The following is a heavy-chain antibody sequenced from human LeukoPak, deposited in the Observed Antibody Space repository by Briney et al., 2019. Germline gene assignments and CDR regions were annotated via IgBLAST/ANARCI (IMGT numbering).Heavy chain of an antibody. Sequence: SETLSLTCTVSGGSISSSSYDWGWIRQPPGKGLEWIGSIYYSGSTYYNPSLKSRVTISVDTSKNQFSLKLSSVTAADTAVYYCAREYSSSSDLDYWGQGTLVTVSS. CDR2: IYYSGST. J-gene: IGHJ4*02. V-gene: IGHV4-39*07. D-gene: IGHD6-6*01. CDR1: GGSISSSSYD. CDR3: AREYSSSSDLDY.